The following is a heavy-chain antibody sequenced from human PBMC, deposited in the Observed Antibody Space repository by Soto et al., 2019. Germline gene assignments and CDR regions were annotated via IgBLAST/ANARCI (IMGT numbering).Heavy chain of an antibody. Sequence: GGSLRLSCAASGFTFSSYSMNWVRQAPGKGLEWVSSISSSSSYIYYADSVKGRLTISRDNAKNSLYLQMNSLRAEDTAVYYCARDLWFGERYGMDVWGQGTTVTVSS. V-gene: IGHV3-21*01. CDR3: ARDLWFGERYGMDV. J-gene: IGHJ6*02. CDR2: ISSSSSYI. CDR1: GFTFSSYS. D-gene: IGHD3-10*01.